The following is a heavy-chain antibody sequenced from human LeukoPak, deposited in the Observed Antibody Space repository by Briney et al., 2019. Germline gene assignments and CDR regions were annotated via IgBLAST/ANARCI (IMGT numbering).Heavy chain of an antibody. J-gene: IGHJ6*03. CDR3: ARERMYNWNVGLYYMDV. CDR1: GYTSTGYY. V-gene: IGHV1-2*02. Sequence: GASVKVSCKASGYTSTGYYMHWVRQAPGQGLEWMGWINPNSGGTNYAQKFQGRVTMTRDTSISTAYMELSRLRSDDTAVYYCARERMYNWNVGLYYMDVWGKGTTVTVSS. CDR2: INPNSGGT. D-gene: IGHD1-1*01.